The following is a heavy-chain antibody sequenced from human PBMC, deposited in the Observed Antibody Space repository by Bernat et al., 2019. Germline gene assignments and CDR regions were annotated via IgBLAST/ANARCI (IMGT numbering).Heavy chain of an antibody. V-gene: IGHV3-30*18. CDR3: AKDPFDYYGSGSHDY. Sequence: QVQLVESGGGVVQPGRSLRLSCAASGFTFSSYGMHWVRQAPGKGLEWVAVISYDGSNKYYADSVKGRFTIARDNSKSALYLQMNSRRAEETAVYYCAKDPFDYYGSGSHDYWGQGTLVTVSS. CDR1: GFTFSSYG. CDR2: ISYDGSNK. J-gene: IGHJ4*02. D-gene: IGHD3-10*01.